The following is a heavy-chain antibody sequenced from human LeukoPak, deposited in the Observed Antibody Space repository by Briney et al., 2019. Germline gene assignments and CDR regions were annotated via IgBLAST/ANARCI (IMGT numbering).Heavy chain of an antibody. CDR1: GGSISSYS. CDR2: IYTSGST. CDR3: ARDLGSYRHYFDY. D-gene: IGHD1-26*01. V-gene: IGHV4-4*07. J-gene: IGHJ4*02. Sequence: PSETLSLTCTVSGGSISSYSWSWIRQPAGKGLEWIGRIYTSGSTNYNPSLKSRVTISVDKTKNQFSLIMSSVTAAEAAVYYSARDLGSYRHYFDYWGQGTLVTVSS.